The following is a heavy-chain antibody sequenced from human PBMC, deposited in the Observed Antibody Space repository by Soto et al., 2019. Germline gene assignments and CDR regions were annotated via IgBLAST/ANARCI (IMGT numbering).Heavy chain of an antibody. Sequence: GGSLRLSCAASGFTFSDYYMSWIRQAPGKGLEWVSYISSSSSYTNYADSVKGRFTISRDNAKNSLYLQMNSLRAEDTAVYYCARGGRYCSSTSCYSPYGMDVWGQGTTVTVSS. CDR2: ISSSSSYT. CDR1: GFTFSDYY. V-gene: IGHV3-11*06. D-gene: IGHD2-2*01. J-gene: IGHJ6*02. CDR3: ARGGRYCSSTSCYSPYGMDV.